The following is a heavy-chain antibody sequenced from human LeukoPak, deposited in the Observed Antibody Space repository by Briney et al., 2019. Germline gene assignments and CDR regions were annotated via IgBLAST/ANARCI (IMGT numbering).Heavy chain of an antibody. CDR3: ARKDDYGDYRGAFDI. V-gene: IGHV1-2*02. J-gene: IGHJ3*02. Sequence: ASVKVSCKASGYTFTGYYMHWVRQAPGQGLEWMGWINTNSGGTNYAQKFQGRVTMTRDTSISTAYMELSRLRSDDTAVYYCARKDDYGDYRGAFDIWGQGTMVTVSS. D-gene: IGHD4-17*01. CDR2: INTNSGGT. CDR1: GYTFTGYY.